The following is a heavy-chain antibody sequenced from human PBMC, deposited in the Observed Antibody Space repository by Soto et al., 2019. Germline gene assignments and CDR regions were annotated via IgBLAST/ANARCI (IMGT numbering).Heavy chain of an antibody. CDR3: AHSGWVGGRLEFDY. Sequence: QVTLKESGPTLLRPTQTLTLTCTFSGFSLNTSGVGVGWIRQPPGRALEWLALIYWDDDKRYSPSLKNRLTITKDTSKNQVVLTMANMDPVDTATYYCAHSGWVGGRLEFDYWGQGALVTVST. CDR1: GFSLNTSGVG. D-gene: IGHD3-10*01. V-gene: IGHV2-5*02. J-gene: IGHJ4*02. CDR2: IYWDDDK.